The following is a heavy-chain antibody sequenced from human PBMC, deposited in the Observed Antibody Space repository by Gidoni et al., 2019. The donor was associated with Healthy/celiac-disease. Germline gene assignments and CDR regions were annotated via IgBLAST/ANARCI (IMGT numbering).Heavy chain of an antibody. D-gene: IGHD4-17*01. Sequence: QVQLQESGPGLVTPSETLSLTCTVSGGSISSYYWSWIRQPPGKGLEWIGYSYYSGSTNYNPSLKSRVTISVDTSKNQFSLKRSSVTAADTAVYYCARGTLSVTYFDYWGQGTLVTVSS. J-gene: IGHJ4*02. CDR3: ARGTLSVTYFDY. CDR1: GGSISSYY. CDR2: SYYSGST. V-gene: IGHV4-59*01.